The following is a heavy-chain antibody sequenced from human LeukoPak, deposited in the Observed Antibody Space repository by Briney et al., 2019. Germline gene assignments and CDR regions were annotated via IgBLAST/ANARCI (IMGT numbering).Heavy chain of an antibody. CDR1: DGSISPYY. V-gene: IGHV4-59*12. Sequence: SETLSLTCTVADGSISPYYWSWIRQPPGKGLEWLGYIYHSGSTTYNPSLKSRVTISVDTSKNQFSLKLSSVTAADTAVYYCARPAYYYGSGSYFHWGQGTLVTVSS. J-gene: IGHJ4*02. CDR2: IYHSGST. CDR3: ARPAYYYGSGSYFH. D-gene: IGHD3-10*01.